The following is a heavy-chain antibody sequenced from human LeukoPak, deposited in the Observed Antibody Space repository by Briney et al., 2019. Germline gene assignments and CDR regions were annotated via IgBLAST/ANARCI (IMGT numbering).Heavy chain of an antibody. J-gene: IGHJ4*02. CDR2: IYYSGST. CDR1: GGSISSYY. Sequence: PSETLSLTCTVSGGSISSYYWSWIRQPPGKGLEWIRYIYYSGSTTYNPSLKSRVTISVDTSKNQFSLKLSSVTAADTAVYYCARGWSSGWYRNDYWGQGTLVTVSS. CDR3: ARGWSSGWYRNDY. V-gene: IGHV4-59*01. D-gene: IGHD6-19*01.